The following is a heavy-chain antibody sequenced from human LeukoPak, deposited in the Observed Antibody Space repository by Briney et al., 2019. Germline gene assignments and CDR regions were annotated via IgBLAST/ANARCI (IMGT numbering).Heavy chain of an antibody. J-gene: IGHJ5*02. CDR3: AKDQSWFGELNWFDP. CDR2: ISGSGGST. V-gene: IGHV3-23*01. CDR1: GFTFSSYA. D-gene: IGHD3-10*01. Sequence: PTGGSLRLSCAASGFTFSSYAMSWVRQAPGKGLEWVSAISGSGGSTYYADSVKGRFTISRDNSKNTLYLQMNSLRAEDTAVYYCAKDQSWFGELNWFDPWGQGTLVTVSS.